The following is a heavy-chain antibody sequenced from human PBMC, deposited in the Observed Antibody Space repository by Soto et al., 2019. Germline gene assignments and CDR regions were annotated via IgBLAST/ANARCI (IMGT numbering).Heavy chain of an antibody. CDR1: GESFSGYY. Sequence: QVQLQQWGAGLLKPSETLSLTCAVYGESFSGYYWSWIRKPPGKGLEWSGEINHSGRNNYNPSLKSRVTISMDTYKSQFSLELSSVTAADTAVYYCARGGIRYCRSTRCSLLECWGQGTLVNGSS. CDR2: INHSGRN. V-gene: IGHV4-34*01. J-gene: IGHJ4*02. D-gene: IGHD2-2*01. CDR3: ARGGIRYCRSTRCSLLEC.